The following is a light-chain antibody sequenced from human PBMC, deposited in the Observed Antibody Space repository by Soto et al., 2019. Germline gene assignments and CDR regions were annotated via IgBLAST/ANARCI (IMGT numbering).Light chain of an antibody. V-gene: IGKV3-20*01. CDR2: GAS. J-gene: IGKJ1*01. Sequence: EIVLTQSPGSLSLSPGERATLSCRASQSVDSSFFAWYQQKPGQAPRLLIYGASNRATGIPDRFSGRGSGTDFTLTITGLEPEDLAVDYCQQYVHSVTFGQGTKVEIK. CDR1: QSVDSSF. CDR3: QQYVHSVT.